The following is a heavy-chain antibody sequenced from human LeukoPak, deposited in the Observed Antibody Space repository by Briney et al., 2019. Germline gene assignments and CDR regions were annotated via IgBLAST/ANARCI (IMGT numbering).Heavy chain of an antibody. CDR1: GGPITYDY. Sequence: PSETLSLTCTVSGGPITYDYWIWIRQSAGKGLEGIGYIYTSGTTNYNPSLESRVTISIDTSKNQFSLRLTSVTAADTAVYYCARNYGGNGIAGHWGPGTLVTVSS. CDR3: ARNYGGNGIAGH. V-gene: IGHV4-4*07. CDR2: IYTSGTT. J-gene: IGHJ4*02. D-gene: IGHD4-23*01.